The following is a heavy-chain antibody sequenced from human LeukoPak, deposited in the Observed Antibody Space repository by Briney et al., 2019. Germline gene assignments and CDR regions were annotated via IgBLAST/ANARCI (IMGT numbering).Heavy chain of an antibody. D-gene: IGHD3-22*01. CDR1: GFTVSSNY. V-gene: IGHV3-53*01. CDR2: IYSGGST. J-gene: IGHJ4*02. CDR3: AKQYYYDSSGYSY. Sequence: PGGSLRLSCAASGFTVSSNYMSWVRQAPGKGLEWVSVIYSGGSTYYADSVKGRFTISRDNPKNTLYLQMNSLRAEDTAVYYCAKQYYYDSSGYSYWGQGTLVTVSS.